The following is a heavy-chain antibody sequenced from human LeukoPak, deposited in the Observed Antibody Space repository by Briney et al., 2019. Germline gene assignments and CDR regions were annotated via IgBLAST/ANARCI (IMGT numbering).Heavy chain of an antibody. CDR3: ARGPNRNYFDN. CDR1: GGSISSYY. V-gene: IGHV4-59*01. CDR2: IFYSGST. J-gene: IGHJ4*02. Sequence: SETLSLTCTVSGGSISSYYWSWIRQPPGKGLEWIGYIFYSGSTNYNPSLKSRVTISVDTSKNQFSLKLSSVTAADTAVYYCARGPNRNYFDNWGQGTLVTVSS.